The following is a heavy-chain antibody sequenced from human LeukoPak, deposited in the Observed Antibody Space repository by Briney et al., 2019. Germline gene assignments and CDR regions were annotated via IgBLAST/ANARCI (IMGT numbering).Heavy chain of an antibody. D-gene: IGHD3-3*01. V-gene: IGHV3-30*18. CDR1: GFTFSSYG. CDR3: AKAARLRFLEWLFDY. CDR2: ISYDGSNK. J-gene: IGHJ4*02. Sequence: GGSLRLSCAASGFTFSSYGMHWVRQAPGKGLEWVAVISYDGSNKYYADSVKGRFTISRDNSENTLYLQMNSLRAEDTAVYYCAKAARLRFLEWLFDYWGQGTLVTVSS.